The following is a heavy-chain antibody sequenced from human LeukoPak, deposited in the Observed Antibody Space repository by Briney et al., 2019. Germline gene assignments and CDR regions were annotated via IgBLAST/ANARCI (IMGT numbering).Heavy chain of an antibody. J-gene: IGHJ4*02. V-gene: IGHV1-69*04. CDR3: ARDTIFGVVIVRGGY. Sequence: SVKVSCKASGGTFSSYAISWVRQAPGQGLEWMGRIIPILGIANYAQKLQGRVTMTTDTSTSTAYMELRSLRSDDTAVYYCARDTIFGVVIVRGGYWGQGTLVTVSS. CDR2: IIPILGIA. D-gene: IGHD3-3*01. CDR1: GGTFSSYA.